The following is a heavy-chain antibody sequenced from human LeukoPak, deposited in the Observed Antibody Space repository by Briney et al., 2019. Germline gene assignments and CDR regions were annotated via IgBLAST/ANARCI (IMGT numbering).Heavy chain of an antibody. CDR1: GDSIGSSSDW. J-gene: IGHJ4*02. CDR3: ARHDPGGPLDY. Sequence: PSETLSLTCTVSGDSIGSSSDWWGWIRQPPGKGLEWVGHIKSGGSPNYNPPLKSRVTISVDTSKNQFSLTVSSVTAADTAVYYCARHDPGGPLDYWGQGTLVTVSS. CDR2: IKSGGSP. V-gene: IGHV4-39*01. D-gene: IGHD3-10*01.